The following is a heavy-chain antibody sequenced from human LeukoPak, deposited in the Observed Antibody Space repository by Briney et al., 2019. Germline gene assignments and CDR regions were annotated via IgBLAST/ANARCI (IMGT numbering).Heavy chain of an antibody. CDR3: APASDIVATSDYYYYGMDV. Sequence: GESLKISCQGSGYSFTSYWISWVRQMPGKGLEWMGRIDPSDSYTNYSPSFQGHVTISADKSISTAYLQWSSLKASDTAMYYCAPASDIVATSDYYYYGMDVWGQGTTVTVSS. D-gene: IGHD5-12*01. CDR1: GYSFTSYW. CDR2: IDPSDSYT. V-gene: IGHV5-10-1*01. J-gene: IGHJ6*02.